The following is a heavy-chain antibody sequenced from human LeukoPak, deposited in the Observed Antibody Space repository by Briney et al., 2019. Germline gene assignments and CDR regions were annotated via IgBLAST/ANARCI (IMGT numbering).Heavy chain of an antibody. CDR3: ARDGVAVAGTPDY. J-gene: IGHJ4*02. D-gene: IGHD6-19*01. Sequence: SETLSLTCNVSGGSISSSSYYWGWIRQPPGKGLEWIGSIYFSGRTYYNMSLKSRVTISIDTSKNQFSLKLSSVTAADTAVYYCARDGVAVAGTPDYWGQGTLVTVSS. V-gene: IGHV4-39*02. CDR1: GGSISSSSYY. CDR2: IYFSGRT.